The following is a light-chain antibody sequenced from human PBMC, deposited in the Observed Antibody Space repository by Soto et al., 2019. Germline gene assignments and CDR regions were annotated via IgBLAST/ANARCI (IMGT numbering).Light chain of an antibody. CDR3: QSYDSSLSAWV. V-gene: IGLV1-40*01. J-gene: IGLJ2*01. CDR1: SSNIGAGYD. CDR2: GHT. Sequence: QSVLTQPPSVSGAPGQRVTISCTGSSSNIGAGYDVQWYQQLPGTAPKLLIYGHTNRPSGVPDRFSGSKSGTSASLAITGLQAEDEADYYCQSYDSSLSAWVFGGGTKVTVL.